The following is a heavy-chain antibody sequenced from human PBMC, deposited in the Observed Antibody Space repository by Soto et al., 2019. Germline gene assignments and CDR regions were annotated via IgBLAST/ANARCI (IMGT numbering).Heavy chain of an antibody. CDR3: ASRDPGTSVDY. J-gene: IGHJ4*02. CDR1: GGSFTSNNW. D-gene: IGHD1-7*01. V-gene: IGHV4-4*02. CDR2: IYRTGST. Sequence: SQTLSLTCAVSGGSFTSNNWWTWVRQPPGQGLEWIGEIYRTGSTNYNPSLKSRVTISLDKSENQFSLKVTSLTAADTAVYYCASRDPGTSVDYWGQGTLVTVSS.